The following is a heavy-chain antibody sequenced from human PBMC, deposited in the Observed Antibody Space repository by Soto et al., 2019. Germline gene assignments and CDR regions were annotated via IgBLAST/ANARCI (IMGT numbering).Heavy chain of an antibody. V-gene: IGHV3-30*18. CDR1: EFTFSSYG. J-gene: IGHJ6*02. Sequence: GGSLRLSCAASEFTFSSYGMHWVRQAPGKGLEWVAVISYDGSNKYYADSVKGRFTISRDNSKNTLYLQMDSLRAEDTAVYYCAKDQDIVASTRPGYSYHGMDVWGQGTTVTVSS. CDR3: AKDQDIVASTRPGYSYHGMDV. D-gene: IGHD5-12*01. CDR2: ISYDGSNK.